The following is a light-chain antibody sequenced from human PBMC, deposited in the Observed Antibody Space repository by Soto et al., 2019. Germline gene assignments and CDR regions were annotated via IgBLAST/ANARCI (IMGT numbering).Light chain of an antibody. CDR3: QQYGSSPTWT. V-gene: IGKV3-20*01. Sequence: EIVMTQSPGTLSLSPGERATLSCGASQSVSSSYLAWYQQKPGQAPRLLIYGASSRATGIPDRFSGSGSGTDFTLTISRLESEDFAVYYCQQYGSSPTWTFGQGTKVDIK. CDR2: GAS. CDR1: QSVSSSY. J-gene: IGKJ1*01.